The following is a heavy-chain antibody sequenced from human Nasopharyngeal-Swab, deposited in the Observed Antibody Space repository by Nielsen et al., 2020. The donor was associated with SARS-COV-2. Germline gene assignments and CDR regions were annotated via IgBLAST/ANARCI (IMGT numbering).Heavy chain of an antibody. V-gene: IGHV4-59*01. D-gene: IGHD5-24*01. Sequence: SETLSLTCAVYGGSISSYYWSWIRQPPGKGLEWIGYIYYSGSTNYNPSLKSRVTISVDTSKNQFSLKLSSVTAADTAVYYCARVSWDGYYYYYGLDVWGQGTTVTVSS. CDR3: ARVSWDGYYYYYGLDV. CDR2: IYYSGST. J-gene: IGHJ6*02. CDR1: GGSISSYY.